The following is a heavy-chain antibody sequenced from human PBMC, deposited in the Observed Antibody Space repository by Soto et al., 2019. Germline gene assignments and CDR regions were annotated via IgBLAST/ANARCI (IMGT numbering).Heavy chain of an antibody. CDR1: GFTFSSYS. CDR2: ISSSSTYI. D-gene: IGHD4-4*01. J-gene: IGHJ6*02. CDR3: ARGTGSKGMDV. V-gene: IGHV3-21*01. Sequence: PGGSLRLSCAASGFTFSSYSMDWVRQAPGKGLEWVSFISSSSTYIHYADSVKGRFTISRDDAKNSLYLQMNSLRAEDTAVYYCARGTGSKGMDVWGQGTTVTVSS.